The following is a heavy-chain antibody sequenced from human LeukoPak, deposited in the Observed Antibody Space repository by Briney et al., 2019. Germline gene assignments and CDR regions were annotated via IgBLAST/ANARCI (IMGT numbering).Heavy chain of an antibody. V-gene: IGHV3-9*01. CDR1: GFTFGDYA. CDR3: AKDAMGPSGAFDI. J-gene: IGHJ3*02. D-gene: IGHD5-18*01. CDR2: ISWNSGSI. Sequence: GGSLRLSCAASGFTFGDYAMHWVQQAPGKGLEWVSGISWNSGSIGYADSVKGRFTISRDNAKNSMYLQMNSLRAEDTALYYCAKDAMGPSGAFDIWGQGTMVTVSS.